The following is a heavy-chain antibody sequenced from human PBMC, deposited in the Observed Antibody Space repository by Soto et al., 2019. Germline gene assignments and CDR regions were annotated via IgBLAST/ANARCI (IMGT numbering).Heavy chain of an antibody. CDR2: ISPHKGNT. V-gene: IGHV1-18*01. CDR3: VRDLDASGSYYTDY. Sequence: QVQLVQSGAEVKKPGASVKVSCKASGYTFITIGISWVRQAPGQGLEWMGWISPHKGNTNYAQKFQGRVTMTTDTSTSTAYMELRSLISDDTAVYYCVRDLDASGSYYTDYWGQGTLVTVSS. D-gene: IGHD3-10*01. J-gene: IGHJ4*02. CDR1: GYTFITIG.